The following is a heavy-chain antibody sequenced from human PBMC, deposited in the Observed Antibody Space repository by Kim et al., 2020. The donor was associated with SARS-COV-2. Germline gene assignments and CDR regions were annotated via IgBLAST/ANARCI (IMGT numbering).Heavy chain of an antibody. J-gene: IGHJ4*02. CDR3: AKGRRSGCYAGFDC. CDR1: GFTFSNVA. D-gene: IGHD1-26*01. Sequence: GGSLRLSCAASGFTFSNVAMGWVRQAPGKGLEWVSSISSSGSGTFSGDAAKGRVTISRDKSKNTLYSQMNSLRAADTAVYYCAKGRRSGCYAGFDCLVPG. V-gene: IGHV3-23*01. CDR2: ISSSGSGT.